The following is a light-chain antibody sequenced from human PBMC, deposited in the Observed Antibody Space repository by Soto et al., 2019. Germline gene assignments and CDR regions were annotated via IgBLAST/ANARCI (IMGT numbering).Light chain of an antibody. Sequence: QSALTQPASVSGSPGQSITISCTGTSSDVGGYNYVSWYQQHPGKAPKLMIYEVSNRPSGVSNHFSGSKSANTASLTISGLQAEDEADDYCSSYTSSSTLVFGTGTKLTVL. V-gene: IGLV2-14*01. CDR3: SSYTSSSTLV. J-gene: IGLJ1*01. CDR2: EVS. CDR1: SSDVGGYNY.